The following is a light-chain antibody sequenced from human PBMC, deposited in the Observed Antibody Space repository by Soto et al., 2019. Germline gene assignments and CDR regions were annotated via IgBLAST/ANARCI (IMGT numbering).Light chain of an antibody. CDR1: SSDVGGYNY. Sequence: SALTQPASVSGSPGQSITISCTGTSSDVGGYNYVSWYQLHPGKAPKLMVYEVSNRPSGVSNRFSGSKSGNTASLTISGLQAEDEADYYCSSYTSGSTYVFGTGTKVTVL. J-gene: IGLJ1*01. CDR2: EVS. CDR3: SSYTSGSTYV. V-gene: IGLV2-14*01.